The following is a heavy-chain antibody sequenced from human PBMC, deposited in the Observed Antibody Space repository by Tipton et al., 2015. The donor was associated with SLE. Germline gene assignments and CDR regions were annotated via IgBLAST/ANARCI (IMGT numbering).Heavy chain of an antibody. V-gene: IGHV4-4*02. Sequence: TLSLTCGVSGVSFSVSDWWSWVRQPPGKGLEWIGEINGSGETNYNPSLKSRVTISVDKSENQVSLKVSSLTDADTAVYYCAKEIATDALDIWGQGTTVTVSS. CDR3: AKEIATDALDI. J-gene: IGHJ3*02. CDR1: GVSFSVSDW. CDR2: INGSGET. D-gene: IGHD2/OR15-2a*01.